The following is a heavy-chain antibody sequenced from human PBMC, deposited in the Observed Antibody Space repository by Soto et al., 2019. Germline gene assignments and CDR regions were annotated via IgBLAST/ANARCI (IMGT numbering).Heavy chain of an antibody. CDR3: ARALAKGGGSAGFDY. CDR1: GYNFTVYY. Sequence: QVQLVQSGAEAKKPGASVNVSCKASGYNFTVYYMHRVRQAPGPGLEWMGWINPKSGGTMYPQKFQGRVTITWDTSIGTAKMALTRLRSDETAVYYCARALAKGGGSAGFDYRGQGTLVTVAS. CDR2: INPKSGGT. V-gene: IGHV1-2*02. D-gene: IGHD1-26*01. J-gene: IGHJ4*02.